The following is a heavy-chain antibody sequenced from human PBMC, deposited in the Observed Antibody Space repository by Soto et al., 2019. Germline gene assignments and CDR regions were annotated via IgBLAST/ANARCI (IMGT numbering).Heavy chain of an antibody. D-gene: IGHD2-15*01. Sequence: EVQLVESGGGLVQPGGSLRLSCAASGFIFRSYAMYWVRQASGKGLEWVSVIDTIGDTYYAGSVEGRFTISRENAKNSLYLQMNSLRAGDTAVYYCARGGCSGGSCPADYWGLGTLVTVSS. V-gene: IGHV3-13*04. J-gene: IGHJ4*02. CDR1: GFIFRSYA. CDR3: ARGGCSGGSCPADY. CDR2: IDTIGDT.